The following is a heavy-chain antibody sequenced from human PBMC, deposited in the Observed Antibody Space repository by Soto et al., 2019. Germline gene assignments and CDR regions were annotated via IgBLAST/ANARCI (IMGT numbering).Heavy chain of an antibody. CDR2: ISYDGSNK. D-gene: IGHD6-13*01. CDR1: GFTFSSYA. V-gene: IGHV3-30-3*01. Sequence: SLRLSCAASGFTFSSYAMHWVRQAPGKGLEWVAVISYDGSNKYYADSVKGRFTISRDNSKNTLYLQMNSLRAEDTAVYYCARDPDSSSRYYYYYGMHVWGQGTTVTVSS. CDR3: ARDPDSSSRYYYYYGMHV. J-gene: IGHJ6*02.